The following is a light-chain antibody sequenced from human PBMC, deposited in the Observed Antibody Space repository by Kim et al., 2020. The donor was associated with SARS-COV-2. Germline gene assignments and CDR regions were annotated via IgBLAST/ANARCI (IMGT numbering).Light chain of an antibody. Sequence: QSALTQPASVSGSPGRSITISCTGTSSDVGGYNYVSWYQQLPGKAPQLIIYGVNKWPSGVPDRFSGSKSGNTASLTISGLQAEDEADYYCCSYAGSYTYVFGTGTKVTVL. CDR2: GVN. CDR3: CSYAGSYTYV. J-gene: IGLJ1*01. V-gene: IGLV2-11*01. CDR1: SSDVGGYNY.